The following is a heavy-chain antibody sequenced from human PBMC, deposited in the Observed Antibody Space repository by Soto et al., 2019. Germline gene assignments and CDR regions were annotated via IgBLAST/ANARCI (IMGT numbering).Heavy chain of an antibody. CDR2: ISRTSNHI. CDR1: GFTFSNYT. V-gene: IGHV3-21*01. J-gene: IGHJ6*01. CDR3: AKDRGRGSPVSGGMDV. D-gene: IGHD3-10*01. Sequence: GGSLRLSCAASGFTFSNYTLNWVRQAPGKGLEWVSIISRTSNHIYYADSVEGRFTVSRDNAENSLYLQMNSLRAEDTAVYYCAKDRGRGSPVSGGMDVWGQGTTVTVSS.